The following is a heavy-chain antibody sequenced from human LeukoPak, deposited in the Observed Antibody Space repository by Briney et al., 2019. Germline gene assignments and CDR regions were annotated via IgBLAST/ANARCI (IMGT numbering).Heavy chain of an antibody. D-gene: IGHD2-15*01. Sequence: GGSLRLSCAASGFTFSSYGMSWVRQAPGKGLEWISSISSSSSTVYYADSVKGRFTISRDNAKNSLYLQMNSLRGEDTAVYYCARDLPRYCSGGTCYGSDFFDYWGQGTLVTVSS. CDR3: ARDLPRYCSGGTCYGSDFFDY. CDR1: GFTFSSYG. V-gene: IGHV3-48*01. J-gene: IGHJ4*02. CDR2: ISSSSSTV.